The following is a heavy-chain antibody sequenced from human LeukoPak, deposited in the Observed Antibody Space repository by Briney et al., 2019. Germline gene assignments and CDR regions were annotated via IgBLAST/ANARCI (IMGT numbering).Heavy chain of an antibody. D-gene: IGHD4/OR15-4a*01. J-gene: IGHJ4*02. CDR2: IYYSGST. V-gene: IGHV4-39*01. Sequence: SEPLSLTCTVSGDSITSSTYYWGWIRQPPGKGLESIGFIYYSGSTFYNPSLKNRVTISLDTSKRQFSLKLTSVTAADTAVYYCARIANVDMAMVNFDYWGQATLVTV. CDR3: ARIANVDMAMVNFDY. CDR1: GDSITSSTYY.